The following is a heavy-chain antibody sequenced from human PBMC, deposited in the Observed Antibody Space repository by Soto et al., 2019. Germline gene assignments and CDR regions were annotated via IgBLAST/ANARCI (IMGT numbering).Heavy chain of an antibody. V-gene: IGHV1-18*04. J-gene: IGHJ6*02. D-gene: IGHD1-26*01. CDR3: AREEEDGSYSGYYYGMDV. Sequence: GASVKVSCKASGYTFTSYGISWVREAPGQGLEWMGWISAYNGNTNYAQKLQGRVTMTTDTSTSTAYMELRSLRSDDTAVYYCAREEEDGSYSGYYYGMDVWGQGTTVTVSS. CDR1: GYTFTSYG. CDR2: ISAYNGNT.